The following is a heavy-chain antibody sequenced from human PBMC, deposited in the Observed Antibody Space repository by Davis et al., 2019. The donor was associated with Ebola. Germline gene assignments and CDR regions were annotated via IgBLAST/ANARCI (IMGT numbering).Heavy chain of an antibody. CDR1: GGSISSYY. D-gene: IGHD6-13*01. CDR2: IYYSGST. Sequence: PSETLSLTCTVSGGSISSYYWSWIRQPPGKGLEWIGYIYYSGSTNYNPSLKSRVTISVDTSKNQFSLKLSSVTAADTAVYYCARAGIGKVLVSWGQGTLVTVSS. CDR3: ARAGIGKVLVS. V-gene: IGHV4-59*01. J-gene: IGHJ5*02.